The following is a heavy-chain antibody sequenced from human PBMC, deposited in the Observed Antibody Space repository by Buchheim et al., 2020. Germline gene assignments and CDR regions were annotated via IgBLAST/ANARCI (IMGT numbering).Heavy chain of an antibody. J-gene: IGHJ5*02. CDR2: INAANGNT. D-gene: IGHD5-12*01. CDR3: ARDRGFGNSGYGSWLDP. Sequence: QVQLVQSGAEVKKPGASVTVSCKASGDIFSRFAMYWVRQAPGQRPEWMGWINAANGNTKYSKKFQGRVTIIRDTSTSATYMELSSLNSEDTAVYYCARDRGFGNSGYGSWLDPWGQGTL. V-gene: IGHV1-3*01. CDR1: GDIFSRFA.